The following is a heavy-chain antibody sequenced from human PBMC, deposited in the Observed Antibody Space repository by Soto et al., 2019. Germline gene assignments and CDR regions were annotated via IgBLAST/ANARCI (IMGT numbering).Heavy chain of an antibody. Sequence: GGSLRLSCAASGFTFSSYAMSWVRQAPGKGLEWVSAISGSGGSTYYADSVKGRFTISRDNSKNTLYLQMNSLRAEDTAVYYCAKDFLSQYAYYYDSSGYYAEYFQHWGQGTLVTVSS. CDR2: ISGSGGST. D-gene: IGHD3-22*01. J-gene: IGHJ1*01. V-gene: IGHV3-23*01. CDR1: GFTFSSYA. CDR3: AKDFLSQYAYYYDSSGYYAEYFQH.